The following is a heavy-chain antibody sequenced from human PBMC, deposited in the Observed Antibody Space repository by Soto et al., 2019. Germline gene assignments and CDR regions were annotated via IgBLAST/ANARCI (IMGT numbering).Heavy chain of an antibody. V-gene: IGHV3-23*01. CDR3: AKPYYYGSGTGPDAFDI. Sequence: EVQLLESGGGLVQPGGSLRLSCAASGFTFSIYSMTWVRQAPGKGLEWVSSISGSGGSTYYADSVKGRFTISRDNSKNTLYLQMNSLRAEDTALYYCAKPYYYGSGTGPDAFDIWGQGTMVIVSS. D-gene: IGHD3-10*01. J-gene: IGHJ3*02. CDR1: GFTFSIYS. CDR2: ISGSGGST.